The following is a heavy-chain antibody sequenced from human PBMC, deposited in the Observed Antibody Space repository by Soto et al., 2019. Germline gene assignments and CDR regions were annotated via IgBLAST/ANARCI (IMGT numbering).Heavy chain of an antibody. Sequence: QVQLVQSGADVKKPGSSVKVSCQASGVTFSSETLGWVRQAPGQGLEWVGGIIPLFGPASYAQKFQGRVTITADESTSTVYMELSSLRSADAAVYFCATELGENPASPLDAWGQGTLVTVSS. CDR2: IIPLFGPA. CDR1: GVTFSSET. CDR3: ATELGENPASPLDA. D-gene: IGHD3-10*01. J-gene: IGHJ5*02. V-gene: IGHV1-69*01.